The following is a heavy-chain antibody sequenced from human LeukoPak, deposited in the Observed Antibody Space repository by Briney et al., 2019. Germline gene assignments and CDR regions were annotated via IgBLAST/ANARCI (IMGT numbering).Heavy chain of an antibody. CDR2: IYSGGST. Sequence: GGSLRLSCAASGFTVSSNYMSWVRQAPGKGLEWVSVIYSGGSTYYADSVKGRFTISRDNSKNTLYLQMNSLRAEDTAVYYRARDLVHSAPATVTTNYWGQGTLVTVSS. V-gene: IGHV3-66*02. D-gene: IGHD4-11*01. CDR1: GFTVSSNY. J-gene: IGHJ4*02. CDR3: ARDLVHSAPATVTTNY.